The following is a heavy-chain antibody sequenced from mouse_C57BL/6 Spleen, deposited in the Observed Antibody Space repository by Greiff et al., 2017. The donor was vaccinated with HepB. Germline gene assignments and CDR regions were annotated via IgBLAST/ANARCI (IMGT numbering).Heavy chain of an antibody. CDR3: ARDGYGSSYWFAY. V-gene: IGHV5-4*01. CDR2: ISDGGSYT. Sequence: EVMLVESGGGLVKPGGSLRLSCAASGFTFSSYAMSWVRQTPEKRLEWVATISDGGSYTYYPDNVKGRFTISRDNAKNNLYLQMSHLKSEDTAMYDCARDGYGSSYWFAYWGQGTLVTVSA. D-gene: IGHD1-1*01. J-gene: IGHJ3*01. CDR1: GFTFSSYA.